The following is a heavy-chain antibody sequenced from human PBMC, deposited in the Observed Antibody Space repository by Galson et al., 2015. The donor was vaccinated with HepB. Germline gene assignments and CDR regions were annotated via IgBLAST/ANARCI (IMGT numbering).Heavy chain of an antibody. D-gene: IGHD6-13*01. CDR3: AKDQSSSSWLY. J-gene: IGHJ4*02. Sequence: SLRLSCAASGFTFSSYAMSWVRQAPGKGLEWVSAISGSGGSTYYADSAKGRFTISRDNSKNTLYLQMNSLRAEDTAVYYCAKDQSSSSWLYWGQGTLVTVSS. V-gene: IGHV3-23*01. CDR1: GFTFSSYA. CDR2: ISGSGGST.